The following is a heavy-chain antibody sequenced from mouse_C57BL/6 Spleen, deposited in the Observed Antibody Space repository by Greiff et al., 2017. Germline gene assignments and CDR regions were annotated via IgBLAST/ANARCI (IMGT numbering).Heavy chain of an antibody. D-gene: IGHD2-2*01. J-gene: IGHJ1*03. CDR2: IDPEDGET. V-gene: IGHV14-2*01. Sequence: VQLKQSGAELVKPGASVKLSCTASGFNIKDYYMHWVKQRTEQGLEWIGRIDPEDGETKSAPQFQGKATITADTSSNTAYLQLSSLTSEDTAVYYCARSRGYGYFDVWGTGTTVTVSA. CDR1: GFNIKDYY. CDR3: ARSRGYGYFDV.